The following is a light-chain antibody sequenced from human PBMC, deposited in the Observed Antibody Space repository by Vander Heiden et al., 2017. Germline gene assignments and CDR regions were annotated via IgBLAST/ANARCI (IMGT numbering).Light chain of an antibody. Sequence: QSVLTPPPSVSGAPGQRVTSSCTGSSCNIGAGYDVHWYRQRPGTAPKLLIYGNSKRPSGVPDRFSGSKSGTSASLAITGLQAEEEADYYCQSYYSSLSGSVFGGGTKLTVL. CDR2: GNS. J-gene: IGLJ2*01. CDR3: QSYYSSLSGSV. CDR1: SCNIGAGYD. V-gene: IGLV1-40*01.